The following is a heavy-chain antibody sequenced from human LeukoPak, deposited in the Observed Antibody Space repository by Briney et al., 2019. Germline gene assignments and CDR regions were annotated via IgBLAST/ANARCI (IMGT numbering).Heavy chain of an antibody. Sequence: PGGSLRLSCAASGFNFINTWMHWVRQAPGKGLEWVSAISGSGGSTYYADSVKGRFTISRDNSKNTLYLQMNSLRAEDTAVYYCAKGAVVVAATPDYFDYWGQGTLVTVSS. CDR3: AKGAVVVAATPDYFDY. J-gene: IGHJ4*02. V-gene: IGHV3-23*01. D-gene: IGHD2-15*01. CDR1: GFNFINTW. CDR2: ISGSGGST.